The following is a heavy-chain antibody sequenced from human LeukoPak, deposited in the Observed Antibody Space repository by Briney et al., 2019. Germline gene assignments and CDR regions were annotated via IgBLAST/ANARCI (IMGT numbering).Heavy chain of an antibody. D-gene: IGHD3-10*01. CDR2: INSDGSST. Sequence: GGSLRLSRAASGFTFSSYWMHWVRQAPGKGLVWVSRINSDGSSTSYADSVKGRFTISRDNSKNTLYLQMNSLRAEDTAVYYCAKDVLRGVIADWGQGTLVTVSS. CDR1: GFTFSSYW. V-gene: IGHV3-74*01. J-gene: IGHJ4*02. CDR3: AKDVLRGVIAD.